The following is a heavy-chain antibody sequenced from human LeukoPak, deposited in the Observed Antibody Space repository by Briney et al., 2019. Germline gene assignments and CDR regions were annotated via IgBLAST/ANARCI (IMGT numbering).Heavy chain of an antibody. J-gene: IGHJ3*02. V-gene: IGHV4-30-2*01. CDR2: IYHSGSS. Sequence: SETLSLTRTVSGGSISSGGYCWSWIRQPPGKGLEWIGYIYHSGSSYYNPSLKSRVTISVDRSKNQFSLKLSSVTAADTAVYYCAREGSGSLIPDAFDIWGQGTMVTVSS. CDR3: AREGSGSLIPDAFDI. CDR1: GGSISSGGYC. D-gene: IGHD3-3*01.